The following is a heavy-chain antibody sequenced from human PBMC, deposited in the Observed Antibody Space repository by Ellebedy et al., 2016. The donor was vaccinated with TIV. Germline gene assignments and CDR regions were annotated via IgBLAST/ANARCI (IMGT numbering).Heavy chain of an antibody. CDR3: AREEGVITSYYFDY. CDR2: IKQDGSEK. D-gene: IGHD3-10*01. V-gene: IGHV3-7*01. J-gene: IGHJ4*02. Sequence: GESLKISXAASGFTFSSYWMTWVRQAPGKGLEWVANIKQDGSEKYYVDSVKGRFTISRGNAKNSLYLQMNSLRAEDTAVYYCAREEGVITSYYFDYWGQGTLVTVSS. CDR1: GFTFSSYW.